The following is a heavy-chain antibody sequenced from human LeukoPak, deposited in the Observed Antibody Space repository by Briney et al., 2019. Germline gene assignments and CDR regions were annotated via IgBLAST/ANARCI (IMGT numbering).Heavy chain of an antibody. CDR3: ASAGLTYGSGSYFVY. CDR2: ISSSSTI. Sequence: GGSLRLSCAASGFTFSSYSMNWVRQAPGKGLEWVSYISSSSTIYYADSVKGRFTISRDNAKNSLYLQMNSLRAEDTALYYCASAGLTYGSGSYFVYWGQGTLVTVSS. V-gene: IGHV3-48*01. D-gene: IGHD3-10*01. CDR1: GFTFSSYS. J-gene: IGHJ4*02.